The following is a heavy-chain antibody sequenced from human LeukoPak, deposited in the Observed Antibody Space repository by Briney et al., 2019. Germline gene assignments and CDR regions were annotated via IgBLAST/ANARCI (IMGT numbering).Heavy chain of an antibody. CDR2: IYYSGST. D-gene: IGHD4-17*01. J-gene: IGHJ4*02. Sequence: AETLSLTCTVSGGSVSSGSYYWSWIRQPPGKGLEWIGYIYYSGSTNYNPSLKSRVTISVDTSKNQFSLKLSSVTAADTAVYYCARDQIVPGPSTVTSRALDYWGQGTPVTVSS. CDR1: GGSVSSGSYY. V-gene: IGHV4-61*01. CDR3: ARDQIVPGPSTVTSRALDY.